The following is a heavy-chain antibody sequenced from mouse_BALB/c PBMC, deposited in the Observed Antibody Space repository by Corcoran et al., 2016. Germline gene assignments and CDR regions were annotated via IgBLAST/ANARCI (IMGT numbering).Heavy chain of an antibody. CDR2: INTYTGEP. CDR1: GYTFTNYG. Sequence: QIQLVQSGPELKKPGETVKISCKASGYTFTNYGMNWVKQAPGKGLKWMGWINTYTGEPTYADDFKGRFVFSLETSASTAYLQINNLKNEDMATYFSARGSSGYDYWGQGTTLTVSS. J-gene: IGHJ2*01. V-gene: IGHV9-1*02. CDR3: ARGSSGYDY. D-gene: IGHD3-1*01.